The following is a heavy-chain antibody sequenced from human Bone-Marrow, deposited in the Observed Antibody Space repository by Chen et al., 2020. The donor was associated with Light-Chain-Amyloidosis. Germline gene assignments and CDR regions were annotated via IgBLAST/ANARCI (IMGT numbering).Heavy chain of an antibody. V-gene: IGHV3-23*04. D-gene: IGHD3-10*01. J-gene: IGHJ4*02. Sequence: EVQLVESGGGLVQPGGSLRLSCATSGFNFSSFGMSWVRQAPGKGLEWVSTVRGSTVSTYYAGAVKGRFIISRDNSKSSLYLQMNSLRAEDTAVYFCTRKGGYFDFWGQGSLVTVSS. CDR1: GFNFSSFG. CDR2: VRGSTVST. CDR3: TRKGGYFDF.